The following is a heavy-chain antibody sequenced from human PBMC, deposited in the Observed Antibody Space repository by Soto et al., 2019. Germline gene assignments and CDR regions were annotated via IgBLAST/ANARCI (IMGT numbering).Heavy chain of an antibody. J-gene: IGHJ6*02. Sequence: GASVKVSCKASGGTFSSYAISWVRQAPGQGLEWMGGIIPIFGTANYAQKFQGRVTITADESTSTAYMELSSLRSEDTAVYYCARGLDYSNHYYYYGIDVWGQGTTVTVSS. CDR3: ARGLDYSNHYYYYGIDV. CDR2: IIPIFGTA. V-gene: IGHV1-69*13. CDR1: GGTFSSYA. D-gene: IGHD4-4*01.